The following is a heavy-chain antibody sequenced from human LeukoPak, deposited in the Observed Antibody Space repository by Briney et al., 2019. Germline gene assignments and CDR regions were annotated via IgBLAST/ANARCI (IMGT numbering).Heavy chain of an antibody. V-gene: IGHV1-58*01. J-gene: IGHJ4*02. CDR3: AASPDYYDSSGYSYYFDY. Sequence: SVKVSCKASGFTFTSSAVQWVRQPRGQRLEWIGWIVVGSGNTNYAQKFQERVTITRDMSTSTAYMELSSLRSEDTAVYYCAASPDYYDSSGYSYYFDYWGQGTLVTVSS. CDR1: GFTFTSSA. CDR2: IVVGSGNT. D-gene: IGHD3-22*01.